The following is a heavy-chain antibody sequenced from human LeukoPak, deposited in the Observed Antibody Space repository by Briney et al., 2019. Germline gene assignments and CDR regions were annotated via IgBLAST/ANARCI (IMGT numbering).Heavy chain of an antibody. CDR3: ARDLVSRFWSGYYGY. J-gene: IGHJ4*02. CDR2: IIPIFGTA. V-gene: IGHV1-69*01. D-gene: IGHD3-3*01. CDR1: GGTFISYA. Sequence: SVKVSCKASGGTFISYAISWVRQAPGQGIEWMGGIIPIFGTANYAQKFQGRVTITADESTSTAYMELSSLRSEDTAVYYCARDLVSRFWSGYYGYWGQGTLVTVSS.